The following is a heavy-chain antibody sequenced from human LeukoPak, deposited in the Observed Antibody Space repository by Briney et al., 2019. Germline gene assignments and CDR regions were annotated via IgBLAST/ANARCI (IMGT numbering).Heavy chain of an antibody. Sequence: WVRQPPGKGLEWIGSIYYSGSTYYNPSLKSRVTISVDTSENQFSLKLNSVTAADTAVYYCARQLSGAFDIWGQGTMVTVSS. CDR3: ARQLSGAFDI. J-gene: IGHJ3*02. D-gene: IGHD3-10*01. CDR2: IYYSGST. V-gene: IGHV4-39*01.